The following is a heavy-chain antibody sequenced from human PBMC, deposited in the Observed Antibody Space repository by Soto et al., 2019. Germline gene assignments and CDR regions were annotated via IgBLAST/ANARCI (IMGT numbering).Heavy chain of an antibody. CDR3: ASGHDAYKVRY. V-gene: IGHV4-31*02. D-gene: IGHD1-1*01. J-gene: IGHJ4*02. Sequence: WIWIRQHPGKGLEWIGYIYYSGTTYYNPSLKSRPTISMDTSENQFSLELTSVTAAETAIYFCASGHDAYKVRYWGQGTLVSVSS. CDR2: IYYSGTT.